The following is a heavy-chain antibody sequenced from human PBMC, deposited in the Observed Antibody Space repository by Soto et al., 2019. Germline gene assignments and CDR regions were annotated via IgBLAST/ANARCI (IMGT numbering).Heavy chain of an antibody. Sequence: PSETLSLTCTVSGVSVSTGGYFWTWIRQHPEKGLEWIGNIYYSGMTYYNPSLRGRVSISLDPSESQFSLKLNSVTAADTAVYYCARDSSGPGYSYGKFDYWGQGXLVTVSS. V-gene: IGHV4-31*03. D-gene: IGHD5-18*01. CDR1: GVSVSTGGYF. J-gene: IGHJ4*02. CDR3: ARDSSGPGYSYGKFDY. CDR2: IYYSGMT.